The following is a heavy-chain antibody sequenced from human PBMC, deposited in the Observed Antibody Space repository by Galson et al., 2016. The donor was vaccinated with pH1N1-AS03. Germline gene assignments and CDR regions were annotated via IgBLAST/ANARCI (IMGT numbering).Heavy chain of an antibody. Sequence: SLRLSCAASGFTFTNYWMPWVRQAPGKGLEWVANIKQDGSEKNYVDSVKGRFTISRDNPKKSLYLEMNSLSAEDTAVYYCARDRFSRNVAGRPNWFDPWGQGTLVTVSS. D-gene: IGHD6-6*01. V-gene: IGHV3-7*03. CDR2: IKQDGSEK. CDR1: GFTFTNYW. J-gene: IGHJ5*02. CDR3: ARDRFSRNVAGRPNWFDP.